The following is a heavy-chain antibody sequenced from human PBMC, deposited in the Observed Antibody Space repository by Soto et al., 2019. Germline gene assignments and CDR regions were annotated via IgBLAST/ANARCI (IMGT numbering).Heavy chain of an antibody. CDR1: GYTFTSYG. Sequence: ASVKVSCKASGYTFTSYGISWVRQAPGQGLEWMGWISAYNGNTNYAQKLQGRVTMTTDTSTSKAYMELRSLRSDDTAVYYCARDRSYCSGGSCYYFDPWGQGTLVTVSS. CDR3: ARDRSYCSGGSCYYFDP. CDR2: ISAYNGNT. D-gene: IGHD2-15*01. V-gene: IGHV1-18*01. J-gene: IGHJ5*02.